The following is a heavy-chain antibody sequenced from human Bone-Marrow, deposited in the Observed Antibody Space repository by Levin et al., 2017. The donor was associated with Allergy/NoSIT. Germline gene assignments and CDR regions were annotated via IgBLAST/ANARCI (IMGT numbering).Heavy chain of an antibody. J-gene: IGHJ5*02. Sequence: GGSLRLSCLGSGFTFSNYAMSWVRQAPGKGLEWVSGIRGSGRNTYYADSVKGRFTISRDNSKNTLYMEMDSLRADDTAVYYCAKNSDPWDANNRFDAWGQGTLVTVSS. CDR2: IRGSGRNT. V-gene: IGHV3-23*01. CDR1: GFTFSNYA. CDR3: AKNSDPWDANNRFDA. D-gene: IGHD1-26*01.